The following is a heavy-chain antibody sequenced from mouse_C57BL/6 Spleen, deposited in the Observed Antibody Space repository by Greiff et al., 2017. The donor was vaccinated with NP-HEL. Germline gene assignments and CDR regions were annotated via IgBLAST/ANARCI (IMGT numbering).Heavy chain of an antibody. CDR2: ISSGGDYI. Sequence: EVQGVESGEGLVKPGGSLKLSCAASGFTFSSYAMSWVRQTPEKRLEWVAYISSGGDYIYYADTVKGRFTISRDNARNTLYLQMSSLQSEDTDMYYCTRDRDDYAMEYWGQGTSVTASS. CDR1: GFTFSSYA. V-gene: IGHV5-9-1*02. D-gene: IGHD3-3*01. CDR3: TRDRDDYAMEY. J-gene: IGHJ4*01.